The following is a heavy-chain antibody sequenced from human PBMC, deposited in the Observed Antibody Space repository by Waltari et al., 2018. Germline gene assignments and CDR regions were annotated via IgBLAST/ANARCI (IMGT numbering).Heavy chain of an antibody. CDR1: GGSLSSSTYY. CDR2: IYYSGST. J-gene: IGHJ3*02. Sequence: QLQLQESGPGLVKPSETLSLTCTVSGGSLSSSTYYWGWIRQPPGKGLEWIGSIYYSGSTYYNPSLKSRVTISVDTSKNQFSLKLSSVTAADTAVYYCARLVTMLGHAFDIWGQGTMVTVSS. CDR3: ARLVTMLGHAFDI. D-gene: IGHD3-22*01. V-gene: IGHV4-39*07.